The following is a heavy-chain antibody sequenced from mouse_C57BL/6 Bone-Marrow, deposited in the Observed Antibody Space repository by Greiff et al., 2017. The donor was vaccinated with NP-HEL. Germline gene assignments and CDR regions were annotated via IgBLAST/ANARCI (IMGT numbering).Heavy chain of an antibody. CDR1: GYTFTSYW. CDR3: TRHGSSPGV. D-gene: IGHD1-1*01. Sequence: EVQLQQSGTVLARPGASVKMSCKSSGYTFTSYWMHWVKQRPGQGLEWIGDIYPGNSDTSYNQKFKGKAKLTAVTSASTAYMELSSLTNEYSAVYYCTRHGSSPGVWGTGTTVTVSS. J-gene: IGHJ1*03. CDR2: IYPGNSDT. V-gene: IGHV1-5*01.